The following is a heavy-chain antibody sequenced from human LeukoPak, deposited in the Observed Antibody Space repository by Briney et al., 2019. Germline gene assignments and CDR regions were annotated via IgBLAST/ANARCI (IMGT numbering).Heavy chain of an antibody. J-gene: IGHJ4*02. CDR3: ARDYYYGSGSYYEGYYFDY. CDR2: ISYDGSNK. D-gene: IGHD3-10*01. V-gene: IGHV3-30-3*01. Sequence: GGSLRLSCAASGFTFSSYAMHWVRQAPGKGLEWVAVISYDGSNKYYADSVKGRFTISRDNSKNTLYLQMNSLRAEDTAVYYCARDYYYGSGSYYEGYYFDYWGQGTLVTVSS. CDR1: GFTFSSYA.